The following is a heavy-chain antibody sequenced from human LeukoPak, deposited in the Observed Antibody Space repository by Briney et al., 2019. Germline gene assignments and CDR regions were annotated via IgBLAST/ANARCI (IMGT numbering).Heavy chain of an antibody. D-gene: IGHD5-24*01. V-gene: IGHV4-38-2*01. CDR3: ARHYNPYYFDY. CDR1: GYSISSGYY. CDR2: IYHSGRT. Sequence: SETLSLTCAVSGYSISSGYYWGWIRQPPGKGLEWIGSIYHSGRTYYDPSLKSRVTISVDTSKNQFSLKLSSVAAADTAVYYCARHYNPYYFDYWGQGTLVTVSS. J-gene: IGHJ4*02.